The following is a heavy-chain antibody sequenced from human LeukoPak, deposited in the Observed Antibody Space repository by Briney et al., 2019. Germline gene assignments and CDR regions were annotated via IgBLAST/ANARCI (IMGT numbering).Heavy chain of an antibody. CDR1: GGTFSSYA. J-gene: IGHJ4*02. D-gene: IGHD2-2*01. V-gene: IGHV1-69*05. CDR2: IIPIFGTA. Sequence: GASVKVSCKASGGTFSSYAISWVRQAPGQGLEWMGGIIPIFGTANYAQKFQGRVTITTDESTSTAYMELSSLRSEDTAVYYCARGYCSSTSCYRAFYYDYWGQGTLVTVSS. CDR3: ARGYCSSTSCYRAFYYDY.